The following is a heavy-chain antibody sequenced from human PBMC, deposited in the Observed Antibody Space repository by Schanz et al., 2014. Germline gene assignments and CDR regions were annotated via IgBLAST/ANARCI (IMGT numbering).Heavy chain of an antibody. CDR1: RFTFSDYW. J-gene: IGHJ4*02. V-gene: IGHV3-7*01. CDR3: ERDKGGLIPFDY. CDR2: MNQDGRVK. Sequence: EVQLVESGGGLVQPGGSLRLSCAASRFTFSDYWMSWVRQAPGKGLEWVANMNQDGRVKNYVHSVKGRFTISRDNAKNTLHLQTNSPRAEDTAMYYWERDKGGLIPFDYWGQ. D-gene: IGHD2-15*01.